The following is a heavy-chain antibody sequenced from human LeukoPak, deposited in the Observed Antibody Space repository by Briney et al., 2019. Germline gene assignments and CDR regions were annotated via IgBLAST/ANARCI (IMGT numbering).Heavy chain of an antibody. Sequence: PGGSLRLSCGASGFTFSNAWMSWVRQAPGKGLEWVGRIRSQSNGGTTDYAAPVKGRFTISRDDSKNTLYLQMNSLKTEDTAVYYCTTWTGGVVVTNWGQGTLVTVSS. V-gene: IGHV3-15*01. J-gene: IGHJ4*02. CDR2: IRSQSNGGTT. CDR3: TTWTGGVVVTN. CDR1: GFTFSNAW. D-gene: IGHD2-2*01.